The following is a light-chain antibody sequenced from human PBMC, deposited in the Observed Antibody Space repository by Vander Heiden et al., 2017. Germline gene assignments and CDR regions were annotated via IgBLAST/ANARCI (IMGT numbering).Light chain of an antibody. V-gene: IGKV1-33*01. CDR3: QQSEDLPFT. CDR1: QDISQS. Sequence: IQMTQSPSSLSASVGDRVTITCQASQDISQSLNWYRQKPGKAPKLLIYEGSYLETGVPSRFSGSGSGTHFIFTIDSLQPEDFATYFCQQSEDLPFTFGQGTKLEF. CDR2: EGS. J-gene: IGKJ2*01.